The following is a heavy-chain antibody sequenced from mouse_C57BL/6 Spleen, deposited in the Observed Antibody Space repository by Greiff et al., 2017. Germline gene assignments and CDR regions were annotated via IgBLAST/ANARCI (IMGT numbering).Heavy chain of an antibody. CDR2: IWSGGST. CDR3: ARNWGVTTDWYFEV. V-gene: IGHV2-2*01. D-gene: IGHD2-2*01. CDR1: GFSLTSYG. J-gene: IGHJ1*03. Sequence: VQLQQSGPGLVQPSQSLSITCTVSGFSLTSYGVHWVRQSPGTGLEWLGVIWSGGSTDYNTAFIARLSMSKDNSKSQVFFKMNSLQADDTAIYYCARNWGVTTDWYFEVWGTGTTVTVSS.